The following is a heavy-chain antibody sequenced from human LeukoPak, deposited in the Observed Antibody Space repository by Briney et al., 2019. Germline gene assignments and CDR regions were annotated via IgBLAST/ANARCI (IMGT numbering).Heavy chain of an antibody. D-gene: IGHD6-13*01. CDR1: GGSFSGYY. V-gene: IGHV4-4*07. Sequence: SETLSLTCAVYGGSFSGYYWSWIRQPAGKGLEWIGRIYTSGSTNYNPSLKSRVTMSVDTSKNQFSLKLSSVTAADTAVYYCARDLGIAALRYFDYWGQGTLVTVSS. CDR2: IYTSGST. J-gene: IGHJ4*02. CDR3: ARDLGIAALRYFDY.